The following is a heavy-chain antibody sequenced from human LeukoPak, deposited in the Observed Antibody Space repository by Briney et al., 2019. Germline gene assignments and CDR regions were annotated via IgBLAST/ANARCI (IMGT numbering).Heavy chain of an antibody. Sequence: SETLSLTCTVSGGSISSSSYYWGWIRQPPGKGLEWIGTISYSGSTYYNPSLKSRVTISVDTSKKQFSLKLNSVTAADTAVYYCARLYCSCGTCPTDWGQGTLVTVSS. CDR3: ARLYCSCGTCPTD. CDR1: GGSISSSSYY. CDR2: ISYSGST. D-gene: IGHD2-15*01. J-gene: IGHJ4*02. V-gene: IGHV4-39*01.